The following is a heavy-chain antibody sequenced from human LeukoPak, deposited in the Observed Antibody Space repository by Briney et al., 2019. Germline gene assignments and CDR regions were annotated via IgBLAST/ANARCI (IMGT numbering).Heavy chain of an antibody. CDR1: GGSVSSVSHY. V-gene: IGHV4-61*01. Sequence: SETLSLTCSVSGGSVSSVSHYWSWLRQPPGKGLEWIGYIYYSGSTNYNPFLRSRVTISVDTSKNQFSLKLSSVTAADTAVYYCARMYYYDNSFDYWGQGAPVPVSS. CDR3: ARMYYYDNSFDY. J-gene: IGHJ4*02. D-gene: IGHD3-22*01. CDR2: IYYSGST.